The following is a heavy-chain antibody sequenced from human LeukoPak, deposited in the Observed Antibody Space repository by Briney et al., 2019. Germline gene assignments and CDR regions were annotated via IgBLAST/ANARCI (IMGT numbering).Heavy chain of an antibody. CDR3: ARLADCSSSSCRSSDY. CDR1: GYPFTGYY. CDR2: INPNSGFT. D-gene: IGHD2-2*01. Sequence: ASVKVSCKASGYPFTGYYLHWVRQAPGQGLEWMGWINPNSGFTNYAQKFQGRVTMTRDTSISTAYMELSRLRSDDTAVYYCARLADCSSSSCRSSDYWGQGTLVTVSS. V-gene: IGHV1-2*02. J-gene: IGHJ4*02.